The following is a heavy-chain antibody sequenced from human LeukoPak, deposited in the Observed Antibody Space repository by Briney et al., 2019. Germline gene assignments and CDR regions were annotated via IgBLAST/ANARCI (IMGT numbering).Heavy chain of an antibody. CDR3: ARSKTTVTRGHFDY. J-gene: IGHJ4*02. CDR1: GYSISRGYY. CDR2: IYQSGST. V-gene: IGHV4-38-2*01. D-gene: IGHD4-17*01. Sequence: SETLSLTCAVSGYSISRGYYWGWSRQPLGKGPGWVGSIYQSGSTYYNPCLKSRVNISVDTSKNQFSLQLSAVTAADTAVDYCARSKTTVTRGHFDYWGQGTLVTVSS.